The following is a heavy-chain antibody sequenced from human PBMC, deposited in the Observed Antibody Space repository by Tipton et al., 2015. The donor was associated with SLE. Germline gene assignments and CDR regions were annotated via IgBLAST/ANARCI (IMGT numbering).Heavy chain of an antibody. CDR2: IWFDGTVE. Sequence: SLRLSCEASGFTLSTYGMHWVRQAPGKGLEWVAFIWFDGTVESYADSVKGRFTISRDNSKNTLYLQMNSLRAEDTTVYYCARQYSSGWYYFDYWGQGTLVTVSS. D-gene: IGHD6-19*01. CDR1: GFTLSTYG. CDR3: ARQYSSGWYYFDY. J-gene: IGHJ4*02. V-gene: IGHV3-33*08.